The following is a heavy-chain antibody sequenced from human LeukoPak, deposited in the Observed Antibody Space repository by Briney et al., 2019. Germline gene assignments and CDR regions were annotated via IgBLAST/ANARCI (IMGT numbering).Heavy chain of an antibody. CDR2: INPNSGGT. CDR1: GYTFSGYY. Sequence: ASVKVSCKASGYTFSGYYIHWVRQAPGQGLEWMGWINPNSGGTNYAQKFQGRVTMTRDMSTSTVYMELSSLRSEDTAVYYCARDRDHYDSSGYSGWGQGTLVTVSS. V-gene: IGHV1-2*02. CDR3: ARDRDHYDSSGYSG. D-gene: IGHD3-22*01. J-gene: IGHJ4*02.